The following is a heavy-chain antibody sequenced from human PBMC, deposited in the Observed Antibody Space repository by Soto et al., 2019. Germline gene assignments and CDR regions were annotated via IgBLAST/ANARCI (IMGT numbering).Heavy chain of an antibody. V-gene: IGHV4-30-4*01. Sequence: TLSLTCTVSGGSISSGDYYWSWIRQPPGKGLEWIGYIYYSGSTYYNPSLKSRVTISVDTSKNQFSLKLSSVTAADTAVYYCARVYTVTTGDAFDIWGQGTMVTVSS. J-gene: IGHJ3*02. CDR1: GGSISSGDYY. CDR2: IYYSGST. D-gene: IGHD4-17*01. CDR3: ARVYTVTTGDAFDI.